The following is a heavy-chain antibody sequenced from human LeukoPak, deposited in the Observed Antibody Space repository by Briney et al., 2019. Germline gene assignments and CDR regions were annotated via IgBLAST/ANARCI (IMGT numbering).Heavy chain of an antibody. CDR1: GFTFSTYW. CDR3: ARALYYYDSSGYYDPYWYLDL. D-gene: IGHD3-22*01. J-gene: IGHJ2*01. CDR2: IKQDGSEK. V-gene: IGHV3-7*01. Sequence: PGGSLRLSCAAPGFTFSTYWMSWVRQAPGKGLEWVANIKQDGSEKYYVDSVKGRFTISRDNAKNSLYLQMNSLRAEDTAVYYCARALYYYDSSGYYDPYWYLDLWGRGTLVTVSS.